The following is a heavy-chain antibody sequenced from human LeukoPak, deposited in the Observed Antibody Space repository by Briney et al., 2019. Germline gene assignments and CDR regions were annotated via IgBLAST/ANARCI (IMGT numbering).Heavy chain of an antibody. CDR3: AKVGHSGSYTFDY. Sequence: GGSLRLSCAASGFTFSSYGMHWVRQAPGKGLEWVAVISYGGSNKYYADSVKGRFTISRDNSKNTLYLQMNSLRAEDTSVYSCAKVGHSGSYTFDYWGQGTLVTVSS. V-gene: IGHV3-30*18. CDR1: GFTFSSYG. CDR2: ISYGGSNK. J-gene: IGHJ4*02. D-gene: IGHD1-26*01.